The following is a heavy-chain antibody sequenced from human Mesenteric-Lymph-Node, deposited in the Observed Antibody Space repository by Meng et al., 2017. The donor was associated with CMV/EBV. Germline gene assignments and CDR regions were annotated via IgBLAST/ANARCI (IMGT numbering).Heavy chain of an antibody. CDR3: AHSSGIAAAGPFYFDY. J-gene: IGHJ4*02. CDR1: GFSLSTSGVG. V-gene: IGHV2-5*02. D-gene: IGHD6-13*01. Sequence: QIILKESGPTLVTPTQTPTLTCTFSGFSLSTSGVGVGWIRQPPGKALEWLALIYWDDDKRYSPSLKSRLTITKDTSKNQVVLTMTNMDPVDTATYYCAHSSGIAAAGPFYFDYWGQGTLVTVSS. CDR2: IYWDDDK.